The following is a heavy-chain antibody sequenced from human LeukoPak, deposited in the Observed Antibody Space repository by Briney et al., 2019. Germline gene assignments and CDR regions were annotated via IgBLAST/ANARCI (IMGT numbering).Heavy chain of an antibody. CDR3: ARAPVYYDESSGYLKISNWYFDL. V-gene: IGHV3-21*01. CDR2: IDYSGGDT. CDR1: GFTLSSYE. D-gene: IGHD3-22*01. J-gene: IGHJ2*01. Sequence: GGSLRLSCTASGFTLSSYEMSWIRQAPGKGLEWVSSIDYSGGDTHYADSVKGRFTISRDNAKNSLYLQMNSLRAEDTAVYYCARAPVYYDESSGYLKISNWYFDLWGRGTLVTVSS.